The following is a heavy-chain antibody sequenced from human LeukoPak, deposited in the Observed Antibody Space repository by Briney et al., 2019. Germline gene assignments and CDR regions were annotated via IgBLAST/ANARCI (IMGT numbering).Heavy chain of an antibody. CDR3: ARGGYTYGH. V-gene: IGHV3-7*05. D-gene: IGHD1-1*01. J-gene: IGHJ4*02. CDR1: GFTFSTSW. CDR2: IKEDGSEK. Sequence: PGGSLRLSCAASGFTFSTSWMSWARQAPGKGLEWVANIKEDGSEKYYVDSVKGRFTISRDNAKNSLYLQMNSLRAEDTAVYYCARGGYTYGHWGQGTLVTVSS.